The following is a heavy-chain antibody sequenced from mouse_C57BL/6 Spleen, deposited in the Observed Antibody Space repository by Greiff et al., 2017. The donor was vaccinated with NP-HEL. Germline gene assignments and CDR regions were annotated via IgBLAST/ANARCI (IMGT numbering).Heavy chain of an antibody. D-gene: IGHD2-5*01. J-gene: IGHJ1*03. CDR1: GFNIKDYY. CDR2: IDPEDGDT. CDR3: TYSNYWYFDV. V-gene: IGHV14-1*01. Sequence: VQLQQSGAELVRPGASVKLSCTASGFNIKDYYMHWVKQRPEQGLEWIVRIDPEDGDTEYAPKFQGKATMTADTSSNTAYLQLSSLTSEDTAVYYCTYSNYWYFDVWGTGTTVTVSS.